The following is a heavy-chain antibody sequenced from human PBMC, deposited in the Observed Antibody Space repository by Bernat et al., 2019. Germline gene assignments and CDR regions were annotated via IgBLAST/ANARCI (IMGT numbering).Heavy chain of an antibody. CDR2: ISSTGSYI. V-gene: IGHV3-21*01. D-gene: IGHD2-15*01. Sequence: EVQLVESGGGLVKPGGSLRLSCAASGFTVSTYTMNCVRQAPGKGLEWFSSISSTGSYIYYADSVKGRFTISRDNAKNSLYLQMNSLRAEDTAVYYCAREGGGYCSGGSCPLDYWGQGTLVTVSS. J-gene: IGHJ4*02. CDR3: AREGGGYCSGGSCPLDY. CDR1: GFTVSTYT.